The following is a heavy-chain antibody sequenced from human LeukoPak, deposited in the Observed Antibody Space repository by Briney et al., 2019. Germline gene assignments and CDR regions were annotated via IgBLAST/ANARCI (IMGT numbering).Heavy chain of an antibody. V-gene: IGHV3-30*01. Sequence: TGGSLRLSCAASGFTFTEYAMHWVRQAPGKGLEWVALISYDGSRTDYADSVKGRFTISRDNSKNTLYLQMNSLRAEDTAVYYCAKDGASYYDILTGYHEFDYWGQGTLVTVSS. CDR2: ISYDGSRT. D-gene: IGHD3-9*01. J-gene: IGHJ4*02. CDR3: AKDGASYYDILTGYHEFDY. CDR1: GFTFTEYA.